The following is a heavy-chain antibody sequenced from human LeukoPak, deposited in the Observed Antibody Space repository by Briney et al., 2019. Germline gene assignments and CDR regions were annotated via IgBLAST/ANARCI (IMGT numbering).Heavy chain of an antibody. CDR3: TTTARGLRWPNFDY. CDR1: GFTFSNVW. Sequence: PGGSLRLSCAASGFTFSNVWMSWLRQAPGKGREWVGRIKSKTDGGTTDYAAPVKVRFTISRDDSKNTLYLQMNSLKPEDTAVYYCTTTARGLRWPNFDYWGQGTLVTVSS. CDR2: IKSKTDGGTT. D-gene: IGHD4-23*01. V-gene: IGHV3-15*01. J-gene: IGHJ4*02.